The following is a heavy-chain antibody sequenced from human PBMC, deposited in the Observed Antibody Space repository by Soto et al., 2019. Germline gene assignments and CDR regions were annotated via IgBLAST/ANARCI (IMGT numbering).Heavy chain of an antibody. J-gene: IGHJ4*02. CDR2: ISGSGGST. Sequence: PGGSLRLSCAASGFTFSSYAMSWVRQAPGKGLEWVSAISGSGGSTYYADSVKGRFTISRDNSKNTLYLQMNSLRAEDTAVYYCAKDPGPYCGGDCYVYFDYWGQGTLVTVSS. D-gene: IGHD2-21*02. CDR1: GFTFSSYA. CDR3: AKDPGPYCGGDCYVYFDY. V-gene: IGHV3-23*01.